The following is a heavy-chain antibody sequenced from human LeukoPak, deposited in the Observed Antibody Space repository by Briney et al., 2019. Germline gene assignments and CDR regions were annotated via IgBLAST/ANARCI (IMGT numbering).Heavy chain of an antibody. Sequence: TSETLSLTCTVSGGSISSGGYYWSWIRQHPGKGLEWTGYIYYSGSTYYNPSLKSRVTISVDTSKNQFSLKLSSVTAADTAVYYCARVRQKYNWNYWFDPWGQGTLVTVSS. CDR2: IYYSGST. D-gene: IGHD1-7*01. CDR3: ARVRQKYNWNYWFDP. V-gene: IGHV4-31*03. J-gene: IGHJ5*02. CDR1: GGSISSGGYY.